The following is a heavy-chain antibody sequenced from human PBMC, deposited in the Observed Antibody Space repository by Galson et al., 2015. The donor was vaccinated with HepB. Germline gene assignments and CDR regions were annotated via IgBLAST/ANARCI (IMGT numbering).Heavy chain of an antibody. V-gene: IGHV3-73*01. CDR3: TRITMVRGVRPDAFDI. CDR1: GFTFSGSA. D-gene: IGHD3-10*01. Sequence: SLRLSCAASGFTFSGSAMHWVRQASGKGLEWVGRIRSKANSYATAYAASVKGRFTISRDDSKNTAYLQMNSLKTEDTAVYYCTRITMVRGVRPDAFDIWGQGTMVTVSS. J-gene: IGHJ3*02. CDR2: IRSKANSYAT.